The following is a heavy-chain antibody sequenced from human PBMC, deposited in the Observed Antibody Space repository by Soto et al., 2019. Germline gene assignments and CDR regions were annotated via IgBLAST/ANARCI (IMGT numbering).Heavy chain of an antibody. CDR3: ARQGRRICTSCAYNWFDP. CDR2: IYYSGST. Sequence: SETLSLTCTVSGGSISSSSYYWGWIRQPPGKGLEWIGSIYYSGSTYYNPSLKSRVTISVDTSKNQFSLKLSSVTAADTAVYYCARQGRRICTSCAYNWFDPWGQGTLVTVSS. D-gene: IGHD2-2*01. J-gene: IGHJ5*02. V-gene: IGHV4-39*01. CDR1: GGSISSSSYY.